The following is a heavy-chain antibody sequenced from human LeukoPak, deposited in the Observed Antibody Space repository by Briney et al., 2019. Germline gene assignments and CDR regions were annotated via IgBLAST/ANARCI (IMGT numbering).Heavy chain of an antibody. Sequence: ASVKVSCKASGYTFTGYYMHWVRQAPGQGLEWMGWINPNSGGTNYAQKFQGRVTMTSDTSISTACMELTRLTSDDTAVYYCARDSGYSRSWFDYWGQGTLVTVSS. J-gene: IGHJ5*01. CDR2: INPNSGGT. V-gene: IGHV1-2*02. D-gene: IGHD6-13*01. CDR1: GYTFTGYY. CDR3: ARDSGYSRSWFDY.